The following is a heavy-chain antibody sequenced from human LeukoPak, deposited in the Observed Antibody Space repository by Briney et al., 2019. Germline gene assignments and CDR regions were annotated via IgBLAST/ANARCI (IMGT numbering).Heavy chain of an antibody. D-gene: IGHD6-19*01. CDR2: INGDGSDT. V-gene: IGHV3-74*01. CDR1: GATVSSNY. Sequence: GGSLRLSCVVSGATVSSNYMSWVRQAPGKGLVWVSHINGDGSDTSYADSVKGRFTISRDNAKNTLYLQMRSLRAEDTAIYYCVSFITVAGMDVWGTGTTVSASS. J-gene: IGHJ6*04. CDR3: VSFITVAGMDV.